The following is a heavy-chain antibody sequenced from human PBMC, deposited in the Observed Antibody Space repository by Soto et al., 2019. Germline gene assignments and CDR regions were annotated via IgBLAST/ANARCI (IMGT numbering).Heavy chain of an antibody. V-gene: IGHV1-8*01. Sequence: ASVKVSCKASGYTFTSYDINWVRQATGQGLEWMGWMNPNSGNTGYAQKFQGRVTMTRNTSISTAYMELSSLRSEDTAVYYCASGLLGGTNDDYWGQGTLVTVSS. CDR3: ASGLLGGTNDDY. J-gene: IGHJ4*02. CDR1: GYTFTSYD. D-gene: IGHD2-8*01. CDR2: MNPNSGNT.